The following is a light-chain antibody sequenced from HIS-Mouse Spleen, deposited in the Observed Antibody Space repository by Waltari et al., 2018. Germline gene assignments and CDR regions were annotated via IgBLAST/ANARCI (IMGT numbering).Light chain of an antibody. Sequence: DIQMTQSPSSLSASVGDRVTITCQASQDISNYLNWYQQKPGKAPKLLIYDASNLETGVPSRFSGSGSGTDFTFTISSLQPEDIATYYCHQYDNLPPLTFGGGTKVEIK. CDR2: DAS. CDR1: QDISNY. V-gene: IGKV1-33*01. CDR3: HQYDNLPPLT. J-gene: IGKJ4*01.